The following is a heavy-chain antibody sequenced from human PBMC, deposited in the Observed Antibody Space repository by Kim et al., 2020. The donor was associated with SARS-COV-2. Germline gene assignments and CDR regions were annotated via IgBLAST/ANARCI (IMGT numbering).Heavy chain of an antibody. Sequence: NYNPSLKSRVTISVDTSKNQFSLKLSSVTAADTAVYYCARSFRIPRYFDYWGQGTLVTVSS. J-gene: IGHJ4*02. V-gene: IGHV4-34*01. CDR3: ARSFRIPRYFDY. D-gene: IGHD2-15*01.